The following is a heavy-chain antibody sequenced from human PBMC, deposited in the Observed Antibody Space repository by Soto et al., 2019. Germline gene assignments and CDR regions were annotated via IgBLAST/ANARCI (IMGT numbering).Heavy chain of an antibody. J-gene: IGHJ6*02. V-gene: IGHV1-69*13. D-gene: IGHD3-10*01. CDR3: ARSTPPSYYYGSGSYSRASHYYYYYGMDV. CDR1: GGTLSSYA. Sequence: GASVKVYCKASGGTLSSYAISWVRQAPGQGLEWMGGIIPIFGTANYAQKFQGRVTITADESTSTAYMELSSLRSEDTAVYYCARSTPPSYYYGSGSYSRASHYYYYYGMDVWGQGTTVTVAS. CDR2: IIPIFGTA.